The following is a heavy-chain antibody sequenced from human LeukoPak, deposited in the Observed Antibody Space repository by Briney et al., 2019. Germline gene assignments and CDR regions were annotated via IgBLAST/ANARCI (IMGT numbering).Heavy chain of an antibody. CDR2: ISYDGSNK. V-gene: IGHV3-30-3*01. D-gene: IGHD4-11*01. CDR1: GFTFSYYA. CDR3: ARQQGLQNLNFDY. J-gene: IGHJ4*02. Sequence: PGGSLRLSCAASGFTFSYYAVHWVRQAPGKGLEWVAVISYDGSNKYYADSVKGRFTISRDNSKNTLYLQMNSLRAEDTAVYYCARQQGLQNLNFDYWGQGTLVTVSS.